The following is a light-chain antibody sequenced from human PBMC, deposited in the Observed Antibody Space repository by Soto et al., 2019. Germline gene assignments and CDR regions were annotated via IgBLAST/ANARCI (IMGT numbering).Light chain of an antibody. Sequence: QPVLTQPPSASGTPGQRVTISCSGSSSNIGSNTVNWYQQLPGTAPKLLIYSNNQRPSGVPDRFSGSKSGTSASLAISGLQSEDEADYYCAAWDDSLNGFRVFGGGTKVTVL. V-gene: IGLV1-44*01. CDR2: SNN. CDR1: SSNIGSNT. J-gene: IGLJ3*02. CDR3: AAWDDSLNGFRV.